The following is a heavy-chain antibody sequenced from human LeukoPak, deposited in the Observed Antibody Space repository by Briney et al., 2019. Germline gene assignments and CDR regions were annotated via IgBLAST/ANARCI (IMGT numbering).Heavy chain of an antibody. D-gene: IGHD2-2*02. CDR2: ISSSSSTI. J-gene: IGHJ2*01. Sequence: GGSLRLSCAASGFTFSSYSMNWVRQAPGKGLEGVSYISSSSSTIYYADSFKGRFTISRDNAKNSLYLQMNSLRAEDTAVYYCARVYCSSTSCYTLSWYFDLWGRGTLVTVSS. CDR3: ARVYCSSTSCYTLSWYFDL. CDR1: GFTFSSYS. V-gene: IGHV3-48*01.